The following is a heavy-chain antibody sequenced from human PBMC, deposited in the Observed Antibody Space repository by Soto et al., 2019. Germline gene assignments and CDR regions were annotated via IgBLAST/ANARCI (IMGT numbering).Heavy chain of an antibody. V-gene: IGHV3-23*01. CDR2: IGGSDGST. CDR1: GFTLNTYV. CDR3: AKVSTV. J-gene: IGHJ6*02. Sequence: GGSLRLSCAASGFTLNTYVMSWVRQAPGKGLEWVSTIGGSDGSTYYADSVKGRFTISRDNSKNTLYLQMNSLRADDTAVYFCAKVSTVWGQGTTVTVSS.